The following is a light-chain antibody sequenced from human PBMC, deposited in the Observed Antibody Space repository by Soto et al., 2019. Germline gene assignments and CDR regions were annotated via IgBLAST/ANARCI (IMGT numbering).Light chain of an antibody. CDR3: QSYDSSLSGYV. J-gene: IGLJ1*01. V-gene: IGLV1-40*01. Sequence: QPVLTQPPSVSGAPGQRVTISCTGSSSNIGAGYDVHWYQQYPGTAPKLLIYDNNDRPSGVPDRFSGSRSGTSASLALTGLQAEDEADYYCQSYDSSLSGYVFGAGTKLTVL. CDR1: SSNIGAGYD. CDR2: DNN.